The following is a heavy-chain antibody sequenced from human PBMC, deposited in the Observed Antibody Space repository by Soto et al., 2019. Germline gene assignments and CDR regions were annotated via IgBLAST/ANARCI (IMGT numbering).Heavy chain of an antibody. CDR1: GFTFSYA. Sequence: PGGSLRLSCAASGFTFSYAMSWVRQAPGKGLEWVSAISGSGGSTYYADSVKGRFTISRDNSKNTLYLQMNSLRAEDTAVYYCAKDWSRDDYSNPREWYGMDVWGQGTTVTVSS. CDR2: ISGSGGST. V-gene: IGHV3-23*01. CDR3: AKDWSRDDYSNPREWYGMDV. J-gene: IGHJ6*02. D-gene: IGHD4-4*01.